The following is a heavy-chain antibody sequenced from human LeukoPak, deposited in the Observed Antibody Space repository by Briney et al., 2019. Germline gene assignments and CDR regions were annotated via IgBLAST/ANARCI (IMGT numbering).Heavy chain of an antibody. CDR1: GGSFSGYY. Sequence: SETLSLTCAVYGGSFSGYYWSWIRQPPGKGLEWIGEINHSGSTNYNPSLKSRVTISVDTSKNQFSLKLSSVTAADTAVYYCARVKNYYGSGSYYNGRGFDPWGQGTLVTVSS. V-gene: IGHV4-34*01. D-gene: IGHD3-10*01. CDR2: INHSGST. CDR3: ARVKNYYGSGSYYNGRGFDP. J-gene: IGHJ5*02.